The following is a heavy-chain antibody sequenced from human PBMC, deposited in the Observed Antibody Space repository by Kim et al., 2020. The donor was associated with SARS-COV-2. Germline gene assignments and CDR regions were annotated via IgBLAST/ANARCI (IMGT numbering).Heavy chain of an antibody. D-gene: IGHD2-2*01. Sequence: NGNPSLQRRATLSVDTSNNHFALRLSSVTAADTAIYYCARGHSTSGYDYWGQGALVTVSS. CDR3: ARGHSTSGYDY. J-gene: IGHJ4*02. V-gene: IGHV4-34*04.